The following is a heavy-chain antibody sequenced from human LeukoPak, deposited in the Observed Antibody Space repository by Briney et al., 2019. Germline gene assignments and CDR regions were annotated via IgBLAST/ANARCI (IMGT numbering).Heavy chain of an antibody. CDR3: ARDRGSSGWYGGFDY. CDR2: INPSGGST. Sequence: GASVKVSCKASGYTFTSYYMHWVRQAPGQGLEWMGIINPSGGSTSYAQKFQGRVTMTRDTSTSTVCMELSSLRSEDTAVYYCARDRGSSGWYGGFDYWGQGTLVTVSS. J-gene: IGHJ4*02. CDR1: GYTFTSYY. V-gene: IGHV1-46*01. D-gene: IGHD6-13*01.